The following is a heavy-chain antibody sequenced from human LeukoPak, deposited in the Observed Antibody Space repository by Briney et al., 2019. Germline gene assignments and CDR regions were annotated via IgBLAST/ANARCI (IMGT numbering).Heavy chain of an antibody. Sequence: GGSLRLSCAASGFSISSYEMNWVRQAPGKGLEWVSYISSSGSTIYYADSVKGRVTMSRDNAKNSLYLQMNSLRAEDTAVYYCARFSTTWYTALDYWGQGTVVTVSS. CDR3: ARFSTTWYTALDY. CDR2: ISSSGSTI. V-gene: IGHV3-48*03. J-gene: IGHJ4*02. CDR1: GFSISSYE. D-gene: IGHD6-13*01.